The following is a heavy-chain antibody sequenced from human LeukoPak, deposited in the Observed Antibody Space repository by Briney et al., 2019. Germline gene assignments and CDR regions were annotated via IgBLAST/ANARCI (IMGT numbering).Heavy chain of an antibody. Sequence: GGSLRLSCAASGFTFSSYAMHWVRQAPGKGLEWVAVISYDGSNKYYADSVKGRFTISRDNSKNTLYLQMNSLRAEDTAVYYCASGSGPDRALYYFDYWGQGTLVTVSS. CDR1: GFTFSSYA. CDR3: ASGSGPDRALYYFDY. V-gene: IGHV3-30-3*01. J-gene: IGHJ4*02. CDR2: ISYDGSNK. D-gene: IGHD2-15*01.